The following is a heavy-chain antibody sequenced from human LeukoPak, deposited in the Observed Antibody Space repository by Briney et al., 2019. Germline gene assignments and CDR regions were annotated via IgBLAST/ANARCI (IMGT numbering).Heavy chain of an antibody. CDR1: GFTFSDYY. D-gene: IGHD3-22*01. CDR2: ISSSGSTI. V-gene: IGHV3-11*01. CDR3: ARVSDYDSSGYDDAFDV. Sequence: GGSLRLSCAASGFTFSDYYMSWIRQAPGKGLEWVSYISSSGSTIYYADSVKGRFTISRDNAKNSLYLQMNSLRAEDTAVYYCARVSDYDSSGYDDAFDVWGQGTMVTVSS. J-gene: IGHJ3*01.